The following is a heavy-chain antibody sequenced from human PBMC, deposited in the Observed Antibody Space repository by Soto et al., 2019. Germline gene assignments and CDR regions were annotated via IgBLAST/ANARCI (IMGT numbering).Heavy chain of an antibody. Sequence: QVQLQESRAGLVKPSGTLSLTCAVSGVSISSSNWWSWVRQPPGKGLEWIGEIYHSGSTNYNPSLKSRVTISVDKSKNQFSLKLSSVTAADTAVYYCARYYMIRGIISWFDPWGQGTLVTVSS. V-gene: IGHV4-4*02. CDR1: GVSISSSNW. CDR2: IYHSGST. CDR3: ARYYMIRGIISWFDP. D-gene: IGHD3-10*01. J-gene: IGHJ5*02.